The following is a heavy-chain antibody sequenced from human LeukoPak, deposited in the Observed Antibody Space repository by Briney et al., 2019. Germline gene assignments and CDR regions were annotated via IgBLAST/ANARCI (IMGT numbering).Heavy chain of an antibody. CDR3: AADIMVRGVIKDY. V-gene: IGHV1-2*02. CDR1: GYTFTGYY. D-gene: IGHD3-10*01. CDR2: INPNSGGT. J-gene: IGHJ4*02. Sequence: ASVKVSCKASGYTFTGYYMHWVRQAPGQGLEWMGWINPNSGGTNYAQKFQGRVTMTRDTSISTAYMELSRLRSDDTAVYYCAADIMVRGVIKDYWGQGTLVTVSS.